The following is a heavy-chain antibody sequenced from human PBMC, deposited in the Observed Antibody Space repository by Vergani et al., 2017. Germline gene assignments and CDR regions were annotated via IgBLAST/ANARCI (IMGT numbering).Heavy chain of an antibody. CDR1: GFTFSSYA. CDR2: ISYDGSNK. J-gene: IGHJ4*02. CDR3: ARDLRLNYGSGSYSPERGSFGY. V-gene: IGHV3-30-3*01. D-gene: IGHD3-10*01. Sequence: QVQLVESGGGVVQPGRSLRLSCAASGFTFSSYAMHWVRQAPGKGLEWVAVISYDGSNKYYADSVKGRFTISRDNSKNTLYLQMNSLRAEDTAVYYCARDLRLNYGSGSYSPERGSFGYWGQGTLVTVSS.